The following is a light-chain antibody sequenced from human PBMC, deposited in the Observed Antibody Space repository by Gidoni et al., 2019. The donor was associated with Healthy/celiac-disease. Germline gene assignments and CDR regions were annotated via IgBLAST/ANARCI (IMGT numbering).Light chain of an antibody. CDR3: QQLNSYPPLFT. CDR1: QGISSY. V-gene: IGKV1-9*01. J-gene: IGKJ3*01. CDR2: AAS. Sequence: DLQLTQSPSFLSASVGDRVTITCRARQGISSYLAWYQQKPGKAPKLLIYAASTLQSGVPSRFSGSGSGTEFTLTISSLQPEDFATYYCQQLNSYPPLFTFGPGTKVDIK.